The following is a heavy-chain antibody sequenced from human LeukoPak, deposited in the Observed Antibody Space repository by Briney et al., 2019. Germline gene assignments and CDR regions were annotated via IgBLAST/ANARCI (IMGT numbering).Heavy chain of an antibody. D-gene: IGHD3-22*01. CDR2: MNPNSGNT. J-gene: IGHJ4*02. CDR3: ASEYYYDSSGYSPFDY. CDR1: GYTFTSYD. V-gene: IGHV1-8*01. Sequence: ASVKVSCKASGYTFTSYDINWVRQATGQGLEWMGWMNPNSGNTGYAQKFQGRVTMTRNTSISTAYMELSSLRSEDTAVYYCASEYYYDSSGYSPFDYWGQGTLVTVSS.